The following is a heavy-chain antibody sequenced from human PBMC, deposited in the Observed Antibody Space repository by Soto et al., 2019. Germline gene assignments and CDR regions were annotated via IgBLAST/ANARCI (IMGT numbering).Heavy chain of an antibody. D-gene: IGHD4-17*01. CDR2: IYWDDDK. CDR1: GFSLSTSGVG. Sequence: QITLKESGPPLVKPTQTLTLTCTFSGFSLSTSGVGVGWIRQPPGKALEWLALIYWDDDKRYSPSLKSRLTITKDTSKNHAVLTKTNMDPVDTATYYCAHCSLNDDYIYWFDPWGQGTLVTVSS. J-gene: IGHJ5*02. CDR3: AHCSLNDDYIYWFDP. V-gene: IGHV2-5*02.